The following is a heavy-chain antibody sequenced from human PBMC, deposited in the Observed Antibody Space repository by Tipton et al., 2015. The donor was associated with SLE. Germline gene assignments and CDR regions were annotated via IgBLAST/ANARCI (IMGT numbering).Heavy chain of an antibody. CDR3: ARADDSSGCAFDY. J-gene: IGHJ4*02. D-gene: IGHD3-22*01. CDR1: GGSISSGGYY. CDR2: IYYSGST. V-gene: IGHV4-31*03. Sequence: TLSLTCTVSGGSISSGGYYWSWIRQHPGKGLEWIGYIYYSGSTYYNPSLKSRVTISVDTSKNQFSLKLSSVTAADTAVYYCARADDSSGCAFDYWGQGTLVTVSS.